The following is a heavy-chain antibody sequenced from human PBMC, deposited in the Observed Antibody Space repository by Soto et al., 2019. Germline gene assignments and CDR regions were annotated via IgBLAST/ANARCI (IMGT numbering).Heavy chain of an antibody. Sequence: QVQLVESGGGLVKPGGSLRLSCAASGFTFSDYYMTWIRQAPGKGLEWLSHISPSANIIYYADSVKGRFTISRDNAKSSLFLQMNSLRAEDTALYYCARGTFYVDQIVHGLDVWGHGTTVTVSS. CDR2: ISPSANII. V-gene: IGHV3-11*01. D-gene: IGHD3-16*01. CDR1: GFTFSDYY. CDR3: ARGTFYVDQIVHGLDV. J-gene: IGHJ6*02.